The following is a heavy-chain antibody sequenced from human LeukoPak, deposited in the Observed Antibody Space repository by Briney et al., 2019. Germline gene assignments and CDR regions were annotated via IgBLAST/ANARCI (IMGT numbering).Heavy chain of an antibody. CDR2: ISGSGGST. Sequence: GGSLRLSCAASGFTFSSYAMTWVRQAPGKGLEWVSTISGSGGSTYSADSVKGRFSISRDNPQNTLNLQMNSLRAEDTAVYYCAKGGTVGTLNPTFIDYWGQGTLATVSS. CDR1: GFTFSSYA. CDR3: AKGGTVGTLNPTFIDY. D-gene: IGHD5-12*01. V-gene: IGHV3-23*01. J-gene: IGHJ4*02.